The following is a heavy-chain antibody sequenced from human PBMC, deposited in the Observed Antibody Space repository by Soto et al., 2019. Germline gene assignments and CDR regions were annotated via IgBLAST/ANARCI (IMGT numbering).Heavy chain of an antibody. Sequence: QVQLQESGPGLVKPSGTLSLTCAVSGGSISSNNWWIWVRQPPGKGLEWIGEIYHSGSTNYNPSLKSRVTISVDKSKNQFSLKLSSVPAADTAVYFCAREARMTTLTTDGMDVWGQGTTVTVSS. CDR2: IYHSGST. CDR3: AREARMTTLTTDGMDV. J-gene: IGHJ6*02. D-gene: IGHD4-4*01. V-gene: IGHV4-4*02. CDR1: GGSISSNNW.